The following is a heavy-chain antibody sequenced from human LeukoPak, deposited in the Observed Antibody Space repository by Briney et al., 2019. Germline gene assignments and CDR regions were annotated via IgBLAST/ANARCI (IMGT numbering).Heavy chain of an antibody. J-gene: IGHJ4*02. D-gene: IGHD3-22*01. CDR1: GGSISSYY. V-gene: IGHV4-59*01. Sequence: SETLSLTCTVSGGSISSYYWSWIRRPPGKGLEWIGYIYYSGSTNYNPSLKSRVTISVDTSKNQFSLKLSSVTAADTAVYYCAREGNYYSDSSGYPIWGQGTLVTVSS. CDR3: AREGNYYSDSSGYPI. CDR2: IYYSGST.